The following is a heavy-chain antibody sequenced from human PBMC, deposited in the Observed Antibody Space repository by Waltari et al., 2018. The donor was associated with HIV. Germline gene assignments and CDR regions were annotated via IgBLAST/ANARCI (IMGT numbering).Heavy chain of an antibody. CDR3: ARHNRRDYDFWSGYYYYYYYGMDV. CDR2: IYYSGST. Sequence: QLQLQESGPGLVKPSETLSLTCTVSGGSISSSSYYWGWIRQPPGKGLEWIGSIYYSGSTYYNPALKMRFTISVDTSKNQFSLKLSSVTAAETAVYYCARHNRRDYDFWSGYYYYYYYGMDVWCQGTTVTVSS. J-gene: IGHJ6*02. CDR1: GGSISSSSYY. V-gene: IGHV4-39*01. D-gene: IGHD3-3*01.